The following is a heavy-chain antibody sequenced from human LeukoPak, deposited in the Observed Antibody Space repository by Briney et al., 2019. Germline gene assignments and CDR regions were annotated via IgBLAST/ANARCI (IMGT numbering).Heavy chain of an antibody. V-gene: IGHV3-74*01. CDR2: INGDGIST. CDR3: ARVSYVSGVGYFDY. J-gene: IGHJ4*02. CDR1: GFTFRDYW. D-gene: IGHD2-15*01. Sequence: GGSLRLSCAASGFTFRDYWMHWVRQAPGRGLVWVSRINGDGISTYYADSVKGRFTISRDNAQNTLYLQMNSLRAEDTAVYYCARVSYVSGVGYFDYWGQGSLVTVSS.